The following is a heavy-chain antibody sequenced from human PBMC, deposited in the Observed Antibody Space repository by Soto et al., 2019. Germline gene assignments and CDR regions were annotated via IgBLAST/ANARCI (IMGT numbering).Heavy chain of an antibody. D-gene: IGHD3-3*01. V-gene: IGHV3-23*01. CDR3: AKAHPITIFGVVLYNWFDP. Sequence: PGGSLRLSCAASGFTFSSYAMSWVRQAPGKGLEWVSAISGSGGSTYYADSVKGRFTISRDNSKNTLYLQMNSLRAEDTAVYYCAKAHPITIFGVVLYNWFDPWGQGTLVTVSS. J-gene: IGHJ5*02. CDR2: ISGSGGST. CDR1: GFTFSSYA.